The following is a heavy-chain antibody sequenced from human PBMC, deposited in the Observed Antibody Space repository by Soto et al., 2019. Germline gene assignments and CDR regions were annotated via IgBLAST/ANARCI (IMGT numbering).Heavy chain of an antibody. CDR2: INPNSGGT. Sequence: ASVKVSCKXSGYTFTGYYMHWVRQAPGQGLEWMGWINPNSGGTNYAQKFQGRVTMTRDTSISTAYMELSRLRSDDTAVYYCGGKRVYCSGGSCYFDAFDIWGQGTMVTVSS. V-gene: IGHV1-2*02. J-gene: IGHJ3*02. CDR1: GYTFTGYY. CDR3: GGKRVYCSGGSCYFDAFDI. D-gene: IGHD2-15*01.